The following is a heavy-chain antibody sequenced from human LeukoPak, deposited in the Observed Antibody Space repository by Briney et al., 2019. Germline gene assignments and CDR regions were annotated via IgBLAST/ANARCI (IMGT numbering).Heavy chain of an antibody. Sequence: GGSLRLSCAASGFTFNNYWMSWVRQAPGKGLEWVANIQQDGSEKYYVDSVKGRFTISRDNAKNSLYLQMDSLRAEDTAVYYCARVYNYDTAGDYWGQGTLVTVSS. CDR3: ARVYNYDTAGDY. CDR2: IQQDGSEK. J-gene: IGHJ4*02. D-gene: IGHD3-22*01. V-gene: IGHV3-7*03. CDR1: GFTFNNYW.